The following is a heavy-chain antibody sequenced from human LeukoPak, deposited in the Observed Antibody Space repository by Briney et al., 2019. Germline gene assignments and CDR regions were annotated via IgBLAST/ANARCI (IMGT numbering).Heavy chain of an antibody. D-gene: IGHD5/OR15-5a*01. V-gene: IGHV3-30*02. J-gene: IGHJ4*02. CDR3: AKDLRLGYFDY. Sequence: GGSLRLSCAASGFIFNTYALHWVRQAPGKGLEWVTFIWYDGSNKHYADSVKGRFTISRDNSKNTLYLQMNSLRAEDTAVYYCAKDLRLGYFDYWGQGTLVTVSS. CDR1: GFIFNTYA. CDR2: IWYDGSNK.